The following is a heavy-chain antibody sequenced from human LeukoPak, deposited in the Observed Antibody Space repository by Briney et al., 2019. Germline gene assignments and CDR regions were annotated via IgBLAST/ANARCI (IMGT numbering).Heavy chain of an antibody. V-gene: IGHV1-3*01. CDR3: ARDSGNSSGWPMYYFDY. D-gene: IGHD6-19*01. Sequence: ASVKVSCKASGYTFTSYAMHWVRQAPGQRLEWMGWINAGNGNTKYSQKFQGRVTITRDTSASTAYMELSSLRSEDTAVYYCARDSGNSSGWPMYYFDYWGQGTLVTVSS. J-gene: IGHJ4*02. CDR1: GYTFTSYA. CDR2: INAGNGNT.